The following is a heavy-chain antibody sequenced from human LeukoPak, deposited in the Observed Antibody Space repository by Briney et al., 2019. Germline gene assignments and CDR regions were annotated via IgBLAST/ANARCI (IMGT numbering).Heavy chain of an antibody. J-gene: IGHJ3*02. D-gene: IGHD6-19*01. CDR1: GFTFSDYY. Sequence: GGSLRLSCAASGFTFSDYYMSWIRQAPGKGLKWVSYISSSGSTIYYADSVKGRFTISRDNAKNSLYLQMNSLRAEDTAVYYCATGAVAGHDAFDIWGQGTMVTVSS. CDR2: ISSSGSTI. CDR3: ATGAVAGHDAFDI. V-gene: IGHV3-11*01.